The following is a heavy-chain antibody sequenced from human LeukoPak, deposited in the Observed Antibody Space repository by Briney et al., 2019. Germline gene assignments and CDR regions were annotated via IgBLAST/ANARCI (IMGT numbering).Heavy chain of an antibody. CDR1: GLTFSYHP. D-gene: IGHD3/OR15-3a*01. CDR3: ARAFRPASDPHDFYDF. J-gene: IGHJ3*01. V-gene: IGHV3-64*02. CDR2: ISPSGDRT. Sequence: PGGSLRLSCAASGLTFSYHPMHWVRQASGRRLEYVSAISPSGDRTWYADSVKGRFTISRDNSKNTMYLQMGSLRPEDMGVYYCARAFRPASDPHDFYDFWGRGTTVTVSS.